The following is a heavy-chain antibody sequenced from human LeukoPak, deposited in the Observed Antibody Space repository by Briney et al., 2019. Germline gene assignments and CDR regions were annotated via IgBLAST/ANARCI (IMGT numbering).Heavy chain of an antibody. V-gene: IGHV4-39*01. J-gene: IGHJ4*01. CDR3: ARAPAYRRYLFEK. CDR1: GESIRIDTYY. Sequence: SETLSLTCSVSGESIRIDTYYWGWVRQSPGTGLGWLANIHYTGTSHYDPSLASRVSISVDTTKDQVSLNLRSVTAADSAVYFCARAPAYRRYLFEKWGHGILVTVSS. D-gene: IGHD2-21*01. CDR2: IHYTGTS.